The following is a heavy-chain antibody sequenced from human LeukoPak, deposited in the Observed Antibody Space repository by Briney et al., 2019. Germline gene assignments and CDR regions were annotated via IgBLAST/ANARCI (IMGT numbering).Heavy chain of an antibody. CDR2: IYYSGST. CDR1: GGSISSSSLF. D-gene: IGHD3-10*01. J-gene: IGHJ6*02. V-gene: IGHV4-39*07. CDR3: ARGDGIMVRGGNYYHGMDV. Sequence: SETLSLTCTVSGGSISSSSLFWGWIRQPPGEGLEWIGSIYYSGSTNYNPSLKSRVTISVDTSKNQFSLKLRSVTAADTAKYCCARGDGIMVRGGNYYHGMDVWGQGTTVSVSS.